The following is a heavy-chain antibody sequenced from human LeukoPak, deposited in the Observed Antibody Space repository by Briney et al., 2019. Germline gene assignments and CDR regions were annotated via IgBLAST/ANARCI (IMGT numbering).Heavy chain of an antibody. CDR3: AKDGRELLRWCDY. D-gene: IGHD1-7*01. Sequence: GGSLRLSCAASGSTFDDYAMHWVRQAPGKGLEWVSGVSWNSGSIAYADSVKGRFTISRDNAKNSLYLQMNNLRPEDTALYYCAKDGRELLRWCDYWGQGTLVTVSS. J-gene: IGHJ4*02. CDR1: GSTFDDYA. CDR2: VSWNSGSI. V-gene: IGHV3-9*01.